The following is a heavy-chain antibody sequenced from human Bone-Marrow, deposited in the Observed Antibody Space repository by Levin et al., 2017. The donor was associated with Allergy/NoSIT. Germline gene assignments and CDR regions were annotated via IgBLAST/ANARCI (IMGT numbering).Heavy chain of an antibody. D-gene: IGHD2-21*01. CDR1: GASITSYY. CDR3: ARGTQGLLDY. V-gene: IGHV4-59*01. J-gene: IGHJ4*02. CDR2: VYYSGST. Sequence: KTSETLSLTCTVSGASITSYYWNWIRQPPGKGLEWIGDVYYSGSTNYNPSLKSRVAISVDTYKNQLSLKLTSVTAADTAVYYCARGTQGLLDYWGQGSLVTVSS.